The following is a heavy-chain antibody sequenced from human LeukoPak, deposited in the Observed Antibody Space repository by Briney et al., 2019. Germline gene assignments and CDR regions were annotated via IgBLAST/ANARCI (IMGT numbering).Heavy chain of an antibody. D-gene: IGHD3-3*01. Sequence: ASVKVSCKASGYTFGDYYMHWVRQAPGQGLEWVGWINPNSGGTEYAQKFQGWVTMTRDTSIGTVYIELNRLTSDDTAVYYCARDWSGYSGFDYWGQGTLVTVSS. J-gene: IGHJ4*02. CDR3: ARDWSGYSGFDY. V-gene: IGHV1-2*04. CDR2: INPNSGGT. CDR1: GYTFGDYY.